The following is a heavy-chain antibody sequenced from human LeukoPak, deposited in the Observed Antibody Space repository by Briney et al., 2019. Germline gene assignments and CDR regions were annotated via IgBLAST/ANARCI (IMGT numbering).Heavy chain of an antibody. D-gene: IGHD1-1*01. J-gene: IGHJ6*03. CDR3: ASGRYYYMDV. CDR2: IYYSGST. Sequence: SETLSLTCTVSGGSISSSSYYWGWIRQPPGKGLEWIGYIYYSGSTNYNPSLKSRVTISVDTSKNQFSLKLSSVTAADTAVYYCASGRYYYMDVWGKGTTVIVSS. CDR1: GGSISSSSYY. V-gene: IGHV4-61*05.